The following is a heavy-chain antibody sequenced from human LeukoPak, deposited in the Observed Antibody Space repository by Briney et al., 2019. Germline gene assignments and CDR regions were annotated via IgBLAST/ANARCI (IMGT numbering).Heavy chain of an antibody. D-gene: IGHD2-2*01. Sequence: PGGSLRLSCAASGFTFSSYSMNWVRQAPGNGLEWVSSISSSSSYIYYADSVKGRFTISRDNAKNSLYLQMNSLRAEDTAVYYCARGEDMSYCSSTSCYEPFDYWGQGTLSPSPQ. CDR1: GFTFSSYS. J-gene: IGHJ4*02. CDR3: ARGEDMSYCSSTSCYEPFDY. V-gene: IGHV3-21*01. CDR2: ISSSSSYI.